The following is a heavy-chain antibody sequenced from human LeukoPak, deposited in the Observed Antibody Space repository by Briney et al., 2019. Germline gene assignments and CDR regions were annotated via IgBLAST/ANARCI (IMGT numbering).Heavy chain of an antibody. CDR3: GRDRPNFCGAGIYPNY. Sequence: GASVKVSCKASGYTFTSYGISWVRQAPGQGLEWMGWISAYNGNTNYAQKLQGRVTMTTDTSTSTAYMELRSLRSDDTAVYYCGRDRPNFCGAGIYPNYWGQGTLVTVSS. CDR1: GYTFTSYG. V-gene: IGHV1-18*01. D-gene: IGHD3-10*01. J-gene: IGHJ4*02. CDR2: ISAYNGNT.